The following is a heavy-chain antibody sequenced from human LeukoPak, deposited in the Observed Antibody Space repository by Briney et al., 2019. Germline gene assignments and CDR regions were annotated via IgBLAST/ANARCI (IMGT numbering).Heavy chain of an antibody. CDR3: AKEGTAMASSYFDY. V-gene: IGHV3-30*18. CDR1: GFTFSSYG. CDR2: ISHDGTVQ. Sequence: GGSLRLSCAASGFTFSSYGMQWVRQAPGKGLEWVAVISHDGTVQHYADSVKGRFTISRDNSDNTLYLQMNSLRDEDTAMYYCAKEGTAMASSYFDYWGQGTLITVSS. D-gene: IGHD5-18*01. J-gene: IGHJ4*02.